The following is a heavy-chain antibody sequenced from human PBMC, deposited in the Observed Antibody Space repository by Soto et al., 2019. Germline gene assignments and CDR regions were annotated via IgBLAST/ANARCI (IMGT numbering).Heavy chain of an antibody. CDR1: GFIFSTFA. V-gene: IGHV3-23*01. D-gene: IGHD3-3*01. CDR2: VSGGGDST. Sequence: EVQLMESGGALVQPGGSLRLSCIASGFIFSTFAMNWVRQAPGKGLEWVSTVSGGGDSTYYADSVKGRFTISRDNSKNTLYLQMHSLRAEDTAVYYCAKDSTYYNFWSAFSYWGQGTLVTVSS. CDR3: AKDSTYYNFWSAFSY. J-gene: IGHJ4*02.